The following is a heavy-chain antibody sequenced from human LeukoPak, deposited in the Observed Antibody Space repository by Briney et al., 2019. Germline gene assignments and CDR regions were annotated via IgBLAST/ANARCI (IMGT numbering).Heavy chain of an antibody. CDR1: GGSISSGGYS. Sequence: SETLSLTCAVSGGSISSGGYSWNWIRQPPGKDLEWIGYIYHSGSTYYNPSLKSRVTISVDRSKNQFSLKLSSVTAADTAVYYCARSRPADPDDSSGYYDYWGQGTLVTVSS. J-gene: IGHJ4*02. V-gene: IGHV4-30-2*01. D-gene: IGHD3-22*01. CDR3: ARSRPADPDDSSGYYDY. CDR2: IYHSGST.